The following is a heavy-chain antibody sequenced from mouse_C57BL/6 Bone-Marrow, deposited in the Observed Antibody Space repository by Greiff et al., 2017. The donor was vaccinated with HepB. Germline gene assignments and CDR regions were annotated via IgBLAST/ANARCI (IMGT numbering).Heavy chain of an antibody. CDR3: ARALPLSDDGYRSWFAY. CDR2: INPSNGGT. J-gene: IGHJ3*01. D-gene: IGHD2-3*01. Sequence: QVQLQQPGTELVKPGASVKLSCKASGYTFTSYWMHWVKQRPGQGLEWIGNINPSNGGTNYNEKFKSKATLTVDKSSSTAYMQLSSLTSEDSAVYYCARALPLSDDGYRSWFAYWGQGTLVTVSA. CDR1: GYTFTSYW. V-gene: IGHV1-53*01.